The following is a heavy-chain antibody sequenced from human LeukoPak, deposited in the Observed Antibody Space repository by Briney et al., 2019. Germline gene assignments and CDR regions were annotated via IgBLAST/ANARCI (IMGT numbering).Heavy chain of an antibody. CDR3: ARSHIVVVPAGRGSRYFHMDV. CDR2: IYHCGGT. CDR1: CCSLRSGYY. Sequence: PLETLSLTCPVSCCSLRSGYYWGWIRLAPGKGREWIGRIYHCGGTYYNLSRRRRVIMSVDTPKNQFSLTVNSVSAADTAIYSCARSHIVVVPAGRGSRYFHMDVWGRGTTVAVSS. D-gene: IGHD2-2*01. J-gene: IGHJ6*03. V-gene: IGHV4-38-2*01.